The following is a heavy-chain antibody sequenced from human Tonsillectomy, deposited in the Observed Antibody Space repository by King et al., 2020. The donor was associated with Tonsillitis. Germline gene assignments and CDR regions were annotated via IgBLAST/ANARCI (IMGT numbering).Heavy chain of an antibody. D-gene: IGHD2-2*03. J-gene: IGHJ6*02. CDR2: ISSSSSYI. Sequence: VQLVESGGGLVKPGGSLRLSCAASGFTFSTYSMNWVRQAPGKGLEWVSSISSSSSYIYYADSLKGRFTISRDNAKNSMYLQMNSLRAEDTAVYYCARICGYCSSTSCYGETSRYYYGMDVWGQGTTVTVSS. CDR1: GFTFSTYS. CDR3: ARICGYCSSTSCYGETSRYYYGMDV. V-gene: IGHV3-21*01.